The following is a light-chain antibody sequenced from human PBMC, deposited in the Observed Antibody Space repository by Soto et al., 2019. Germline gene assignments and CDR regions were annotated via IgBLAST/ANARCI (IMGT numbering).Light chain of an antibody. CDR1: QSLSVNS. V-gene: IGKV3-20*01. J-gene: IGKJ2*01. CDR2: SAS. CDR3: HQYGSAPYT. Sequence: EIVLTQSPGTLSLSPGERATLSCRASQSLSVNSLAWYQQKPGQSPRLLIYSASRTAFGIPDRFSGSASGTDFTLTIVRLEPEDSAVYFCHQYGSAPYTFGQGTRFEIK.